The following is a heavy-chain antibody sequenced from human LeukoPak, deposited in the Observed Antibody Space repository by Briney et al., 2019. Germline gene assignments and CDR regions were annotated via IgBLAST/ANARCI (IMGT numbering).Heavy chain of an antibody. CDR3: ASSDYDRSGYYYFDY. Sequence: GGSLRLSCAASGFTFSSYAMHWVRQAPGKGLEWVAVISYDGSNKYYADSVKGRFTISKDNSKNTLYLQMNSLRAEDTAVYYCASSDYDRSGYYYFDYWGQGTRVTVSS. CDR1: GFTFSSYA. V-gene: IGHV3-30*01. D-gene: IGHD3-22*01. J-gene: IGHJ4*02. CDR2: ISYDGSNK.